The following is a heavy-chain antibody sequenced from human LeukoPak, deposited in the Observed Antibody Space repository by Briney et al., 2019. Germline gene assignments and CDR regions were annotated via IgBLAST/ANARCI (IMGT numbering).Heavy chain of an antibody. CDR3: ARWDCSSTSCYEDY. Sequence: GGSLRLSCAASGLTFSSYAMSWVRVRQAPGKGPEWVAAISGSGGGTYHADSVKGRFTISRDNAKNTLYLQMNSLRAEDTAVYYCARWDCSSTSCYEDYWGQGTLVTVSS. V-gene: IGHV3-23*01. CDR1: GLTFSSYA. CDR2: ISGSGGGT. D-gene: IGHD2-2*01. J-gene: IGHJ4*02.